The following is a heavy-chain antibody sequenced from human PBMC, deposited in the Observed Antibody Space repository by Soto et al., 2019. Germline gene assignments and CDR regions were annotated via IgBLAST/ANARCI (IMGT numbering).Heavy chain of an antibody. CDR3: ARRESYDILTGYYHFDY. V-gene: IGHV4-59*08. J-gene: IGHJ4*02. CDR1: GGSISSYY. Sequence: TCTVSGGSISSYYWSWIRQPPGKGLEWIGYIYYSGSTNYNPSLKSRVTISVDTSKNQFSLKLSSVTAADTAVYYCARRESYDILTGYYHFDYWGQGTLVTVSS. CDR2: IYYSGST. D-gene: IGHD3-9*01.